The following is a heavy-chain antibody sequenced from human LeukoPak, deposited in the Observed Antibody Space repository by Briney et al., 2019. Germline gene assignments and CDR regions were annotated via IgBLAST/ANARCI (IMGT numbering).Heavy chain of an antibody. V-gene: IGHV1-69*13. CDR3: ARIYLGYCSSTSCPKYYYYGMDV. CDR1: GVTFSSYA. J-gene: IGHJ6*02. CDR2: IIPIFGTA. D-gene: IGHD2-2*01. Sequence: ASVKVSCKASGVTFSSYAISWVRQAPGQGLEWMGGIIPIFGTANYAQKFQGRVTITADESTSTAYMELSSLRSEDTAVYYCARIYLGYCSSTSCPKYYYYGMDVWGQGTTVTVSS.